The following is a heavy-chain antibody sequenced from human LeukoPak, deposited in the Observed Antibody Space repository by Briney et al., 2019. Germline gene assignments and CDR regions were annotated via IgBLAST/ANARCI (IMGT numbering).Heavy chain of an antibody. CDR1: GFTFSNFG. V-gene: IGHV3-30*18. J-gene: IGHJ4*02. D-gene: IGHD6-19*01. CDR3: AKPLTSGWSYYFDY. Sequence: SLRLSCAASGFTFSNFGMHWVRQAPGRGLEWVAVISYDGTDKYYADSVKGRFTISRDNSKNALYLQMNSLRAEDTAVYYCAKPLTSGWSYYFDYWGQGTLVTVSS. CDR2: ISYDGTDK.